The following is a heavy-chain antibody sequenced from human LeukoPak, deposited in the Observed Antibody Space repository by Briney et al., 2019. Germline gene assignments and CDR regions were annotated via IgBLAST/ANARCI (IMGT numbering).Heavy chain of an antibody. CDR3: ARGIQRYGMDV. Sequence: PSETLSLTCTVSGGSISSYYWSWIRQPPGKGLEWIGYIYYSGSTNYNPSLKSRVTISVDTSKNQFSLKLSSVTAADTAVYYCARGIQRYGMDVWGQGTTVTVSS. J-gene: IGHJ6*02. D-gene: IGHD2-2*01. V-gene: IGHV4-59*08. CDR2: IYYSGST. CDR1: GGSISSYY.